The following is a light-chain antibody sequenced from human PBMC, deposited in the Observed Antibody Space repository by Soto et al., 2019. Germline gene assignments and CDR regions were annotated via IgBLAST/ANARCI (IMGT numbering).Light chain of an antibody. V-gene: IGKV3-20*01. J-gene: IGKJ1*01. Sequence: EIVLTQSPGTLSLSPGERATISCRASQTVSNIYIAWYQQKPGQAPRLLIYVASSRATGIPDRFSGSGSGTAFTLTISRLEPEDFAVYYCQQYGSSPWTFGQGTKVEIK. CDR1: QTVSNIY. CDR3: QQYGSSPWT. CDR2: VAS.